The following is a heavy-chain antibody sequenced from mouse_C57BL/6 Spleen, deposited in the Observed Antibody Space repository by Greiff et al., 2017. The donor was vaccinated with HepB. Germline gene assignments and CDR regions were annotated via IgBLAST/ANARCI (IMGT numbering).Heavy chain of an antibody. CDR1: GFTFTDYY. CDR3: ARYREYDGAWFAY. Sequence: EVMLVESGGGLVQPGGSLSLSCAASGFTFTDYYMSWVRQPPGKALEWLGFIRNKANGYTTEYSASVKGRFTISRDNSQSILYLQMNALRAEDSATYCCARYREYDGAWFAYWGQGTLVTVSA. J-gene: IGHJ3*01. CDR2: IRNKANGYTT. D-gene: IGHD2-14*01. V-gene: IGHV7-3*01.